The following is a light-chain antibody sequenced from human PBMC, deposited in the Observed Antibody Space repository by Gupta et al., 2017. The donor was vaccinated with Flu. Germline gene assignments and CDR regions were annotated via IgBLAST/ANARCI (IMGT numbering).Light chain of an antibody. CDR2: EAR. V-gene: IGLV2-23*01. CDR1: SSDVGRFNV. Sequence: SITISCTGTSSDVGRFNVVSWYQQHPGKAPKLIIYEARKRPSGVANRFSGAKSGNTASLTISGLQEEDEADYFCCSYAGSDLYVFGTGTAVTIL. J-gene: IGLJ1*01. CDR3: CSYAGSDLYV.